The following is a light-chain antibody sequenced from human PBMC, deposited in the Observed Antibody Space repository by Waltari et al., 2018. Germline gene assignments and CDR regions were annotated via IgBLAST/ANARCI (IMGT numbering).Light chain of an antibody. Sequence: QSALTQPASVSGSPGQSITIPCTGTSGYTYVAWYQQHPGKAPKLMIYDVTNRPSGVSNRFSGSKSGNTASLTISGLRAEDEADYYCSSYTSNNTPVVFGGGTMVTVL. CDR2: DVT. V-gene: IGLV2-14*03. CDR3: SSYTSNNTPVV. CDR1: SGYTY. J-gene: IGLJ2*01.